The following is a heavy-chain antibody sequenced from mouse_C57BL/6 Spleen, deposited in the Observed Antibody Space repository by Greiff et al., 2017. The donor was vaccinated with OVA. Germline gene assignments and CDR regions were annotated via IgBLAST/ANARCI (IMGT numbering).Heavy chain of an antibody. J-gene: IGHJ2*01. CDR3: ARYPPGDSSGYVPFDY. Sequence: VQLQQSGPELVKPGASVKMSCKASGYTFTDYNMHWVKQSHGKSLEWIGYINPNNGGTSYNQKFKGKATLTVNKSSSTAYMELRSLTSEDSAVYYRARYPPGDSSGYVPFDYWGQGTTLTVSS. CDR2: INPNNGGT. D-gene: IGHD3-2*02. V-gene: IGHV1-22*01. CDR1: GYTFTDYN.